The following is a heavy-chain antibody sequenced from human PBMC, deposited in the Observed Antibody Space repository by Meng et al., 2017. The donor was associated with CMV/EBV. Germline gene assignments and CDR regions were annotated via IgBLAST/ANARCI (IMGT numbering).Heavy chain of an antibody. D-gene: IGHD3-9*01. J-gene: IGHJ5*02. CDR3: ARHAYIGWSGPWFDP. Sequence: GSLRLSCTVSGDSLGTSGYYWVWIRQPPGQGLEWIGSVYFGASTYYNPSLKSRTTISVDTAKNQFSLRLDSVAAADTAVYYCARHAYIGWSGPWFDPWGQGTLVTVSS. CDR1: GDSLGTSGYY. V-gene: IGHV4-39*01. CDR2: VYFGAST.